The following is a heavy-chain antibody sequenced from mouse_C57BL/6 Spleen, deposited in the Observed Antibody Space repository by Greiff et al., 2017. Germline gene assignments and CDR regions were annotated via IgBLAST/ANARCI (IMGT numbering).Heavy chain of an antibody. V-gene: IGHV1-81*01. CDR1: GYTFTSYG. Sequence: QVQLQQSGAELARPGASVKLSCKASGYTFTSYGISWVKQRTGQGLEWIGTIYPRGGNTYYNEKFKGKATLTADKSSSTAYMELRRLTSEDSAVYFCARREYSNYEEAQAMDYWGQGTSVTVSS. J-gene: IGHJ4*01. CDR2: IYPRGGNT. CDR3: ARREYSNYEEAQAMDY. D-gene: IGHD2-5*01.